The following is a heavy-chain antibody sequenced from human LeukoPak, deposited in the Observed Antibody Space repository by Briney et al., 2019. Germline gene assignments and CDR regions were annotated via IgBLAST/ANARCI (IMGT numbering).Heavy chain of an antibody. Sequence: GGSLRLSCAASGFTFTRYWMHWVRQAPGKGLVWVSRINTDGSSTAYADSVKGRFTISRDNAKNTVYLQMNSLRAEDTAVYYCAREIAAAGTIDYWGQGTLVTVSS. CDR1: GFTFTRYW. D-gene: IGHD6-13*01. CDR3: AREIAAAGTIDY. CDR2: INTDGSST. V-gene: IGHV3-74*01. J-gene: IGHJ4*02.